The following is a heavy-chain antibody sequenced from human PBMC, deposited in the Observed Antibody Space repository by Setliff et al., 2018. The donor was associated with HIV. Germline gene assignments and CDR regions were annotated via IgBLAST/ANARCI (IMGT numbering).Heavy chain of an antibody. J-gene: IGHJ3*01. CDR1: GFTFSSYW. CDR2: INEDGSDK. Sequence: PGGSLRLSCAASGFTFSSYWMSWVRQAPGKGLEWVANINEDGSDKFYVDSVKGRFTISRDNAKNSLFLQMTSLRADDTAVYYCARDGPTGWDAFDVWGQGTMVTVSS. D-gene: IGHD3-9*01. V-gene: IGHV3-7*03. CDR3: ARDGPTGWDAFDV.